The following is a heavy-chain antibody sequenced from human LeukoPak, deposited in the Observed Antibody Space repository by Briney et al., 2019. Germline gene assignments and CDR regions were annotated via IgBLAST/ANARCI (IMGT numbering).Heavy chain of an antibody. Sequence: GASVKVSCKASGYTFTGYYMHWVRQAPGQGLEWMGWINPNSGGTNYAQKFQGRVTMTRDTSLSTAYMELSRLRSDDTAVYYCARDLPYDILTGEDAFDIWGQGTMVTVSS. D-gene: IGHD3-9*01. CDR1: GYTFTGYY. J-gene: IGHJ3*02. V-gene: IGHV1-2*02. CDR2: INPNSGGT. CDR3: ARDLPYDILTGEDAFDI.